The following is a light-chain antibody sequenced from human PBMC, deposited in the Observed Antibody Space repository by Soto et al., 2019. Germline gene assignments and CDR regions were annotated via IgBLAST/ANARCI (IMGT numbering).Light chain of an antibody. Sequence: QSVLTQPASVSGSPGQSITISCTGTSGDVGGFNYVYWYEQHPGKAPKLIIYNVSNRPSGVSDRFSGSKSGDTASLTISGLQVEDEADYYCSSYTSSTTLVFGGGTKLTVL. CDR3: SSYTSSTTLV. CDR2: NVS. J-gene: IGLJ2*01. V-gene: IGLV2-14*03. CDR1: SGDVGGFNY.